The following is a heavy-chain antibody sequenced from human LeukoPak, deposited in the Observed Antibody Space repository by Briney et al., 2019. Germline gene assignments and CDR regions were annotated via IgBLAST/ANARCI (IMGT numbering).Heavy chain of an antibody. CDR1: GGSISSYY. CDR2: IYYSGST. CDR3: ARHGGYSYGPFDY. J-gene: IGHJ4*02. V-gene: IGHV4-59*08. Sequence: SETLSLTCTVSGGSISSYYWSWIRQPPGKGLAWIGYIYYSGSTNYNPSLKTRVTISVDTSKNQFSLKLSSVTAADTAVYYCARHGGYSYGPFDYWGQGTLVTVSS. D-gene: IGHD5-18*01.